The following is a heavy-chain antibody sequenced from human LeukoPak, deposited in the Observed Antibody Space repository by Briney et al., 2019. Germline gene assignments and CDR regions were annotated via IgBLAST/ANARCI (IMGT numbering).Heavy chain of an antibody. D-gene: IGHD4-23*01. CDR2: IYPGGSDT. V-gene: IGHV5-51*01. Sequence: GESLKISCKGSGYSFTSYWIGWVRQMPGKGLEWMGIIYPGGSDTRYSPSFQGQVTISADKSISTAYLQWSSLKASDTAMYYCARQDTVVKRAFDIWGQGTMVTVSS. CDR1: GYSFTSYW. CDR3: ARQDTVVKRAFDI. J-gene: IGHJ3*02.